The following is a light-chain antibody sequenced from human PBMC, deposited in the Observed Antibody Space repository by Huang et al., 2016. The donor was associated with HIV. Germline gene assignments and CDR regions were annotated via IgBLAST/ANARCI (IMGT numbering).Light chain of an antibody. V-gene: IGKV3-15*01. CDR2: GSY. CDR3: QQYYTWPRT. CDR1: QSVRDN. J-gene: IGKJ1*01. Sequence: EVLMTQSPVTLSEAPGGRVTSSCWASQSVRDNLAWFQQKPGQAPRLLVHGSYTRATGVPARFSGSGYGTGFTLTITSLQSEDYAVYYCQQYYTWPRTFGQGTRVE.